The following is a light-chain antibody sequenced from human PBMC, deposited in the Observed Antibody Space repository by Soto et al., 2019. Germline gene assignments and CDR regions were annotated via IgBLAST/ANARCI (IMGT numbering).Light chain of an antibody. CDR2: QIS. CDR1: QSLVYSDGNTY. CDR3: VQFSDFPRT. V-gene: IGKV2-24*01. Sequence: DVVMNQTPLSSPVTLGQPASISCRSSQSLVYSDGNTYLSWLQQRPGQPPRLLIYQISHRFSGVPDRFSGITLKISRVEPEDVGLYFCVQFSDFPRTFGQGTKVEIK. J-gene: IGKJ1*01.